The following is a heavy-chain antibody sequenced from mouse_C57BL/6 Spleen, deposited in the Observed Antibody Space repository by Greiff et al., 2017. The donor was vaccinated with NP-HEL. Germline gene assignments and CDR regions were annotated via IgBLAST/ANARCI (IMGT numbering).Heavy chain of an antibody. CDR3: ARGFGDY. CDR1: GYSITSGYY. V-gene: IGHV3-6*01. J-gene: IGHJ4*01. CDR2: ISYDGSN. Sequence: EVQLQESGPGLVKPSQSLSLTCSVTGYSITSGYYWNWIRQFPGNKLEWMGYISYDGSNNYNPSLKNRISITRDTSKNQFFLKLNSVTTEDTATYYCARGFGDYWGQGTSVTVSS.